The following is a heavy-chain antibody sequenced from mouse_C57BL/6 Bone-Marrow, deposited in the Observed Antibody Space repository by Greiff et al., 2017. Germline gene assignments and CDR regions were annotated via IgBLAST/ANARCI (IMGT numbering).Heavy chain of an antibody. CDR2: IDPENGDT. D-gene: IGHD1-1*01. J-gene: IGHJ2*01. CDR1: GFNIKDDY. V-gene: IGHV14-4*01. CDR3: TTVVHY. Sequence: EVKLLESGAELVRPGASVKLSCTASGFNIKDDYMHWVKPRPEQGLEWIGWIDPENGDTEYASKFQGKATITADTSSNTAYLQLSSLTSEDTAVYYCTTVVHYWGQGTTLTVSS.